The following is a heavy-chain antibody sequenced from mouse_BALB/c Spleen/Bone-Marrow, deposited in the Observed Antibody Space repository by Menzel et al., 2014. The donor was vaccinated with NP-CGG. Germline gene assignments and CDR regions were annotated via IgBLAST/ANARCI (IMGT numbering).Heavy chain of an antibody. Sequence: VKLQESGPGLVAPSQSLSITCTVSGFSLTSHGLHWVRQSPGKGLEWLGIIWAGGSTNHNLALMSRLSISKDNSKSQVFLKMNSLQTDDTAIYYCARYLNYYGAMDYWGQGTSVTVSS. V-gene: IGHV2-9*02. J-gene: IGHJ4*01. D-gene: IGHD1-1*01. CDR2: IWAGGST. CDR1: GFSLTSHG. CDR3: ARYLNYYGAMDY.